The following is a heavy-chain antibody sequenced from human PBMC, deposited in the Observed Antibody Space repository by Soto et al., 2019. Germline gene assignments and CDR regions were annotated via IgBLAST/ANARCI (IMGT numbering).Heavy chain of an antibody. V-gene: IGHV1-69*12. CDR1: GGTFSSYA. CDR2: IIPIFGTA. CDR3: ARCLRIAAVGNGNGYYGMDV. J-gene: IGHJ6*02. Sequence: QVQLVQSGAEVKKPGSSVKVSCKASGGTFSSYAISWVRQAPGQGLEWMGGIIPIFGTAKYAQKFQGRVTIPADESTSTAYMDLSSQGPEVRAVYYCARCLRIAAVGNGNGYYGMDVWGPGTTVTVSS. D-gene: IGHD6-13*01.